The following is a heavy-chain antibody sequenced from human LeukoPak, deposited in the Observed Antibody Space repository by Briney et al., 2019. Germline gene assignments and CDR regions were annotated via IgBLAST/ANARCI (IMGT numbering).Heavy chain of an antibody. J-gene: IGHJ4*02. V-gene: IGHV3-15*01. CDR2: IKSKTDGGTT. D-gene: IGHD5-18*01. CDR1: GFTFSNAW. CDR3: TTDLGGYSYGSDY. Sequence: GGSLRLSCAASGFTFSNAWMSWVRQALGKGLEWVGRIKSKTDGGTTDYAAPVKGRFTISRDDSKNTLYLQMNSLKTEDTAVYYCTTDLGGYSYGSDYWGQGTLVTVSS.